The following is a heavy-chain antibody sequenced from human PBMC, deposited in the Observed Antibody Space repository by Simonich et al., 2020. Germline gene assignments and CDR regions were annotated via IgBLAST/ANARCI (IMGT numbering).Heavy chain of an antibody. D-gene: IGHD7-27*01. V-gene: IGHV1-2*02. CDR2: SNTNSGGT. CDR1: GYTFTGYY. CDR3: ARGALTGDYYYMDV. Sequence: QVQLVQSGAEVKKPGASVKVSCKASGYTFTGYYMHWVRQAPGQGLEWMGWSNTNSGGTNYAKNVQGRVTMTRDTSISTAYMELSRLRSDDTAVYYCARGALTGDYYYMDVWGKGTTVTVSS. J-gene: IGHJ6*03.